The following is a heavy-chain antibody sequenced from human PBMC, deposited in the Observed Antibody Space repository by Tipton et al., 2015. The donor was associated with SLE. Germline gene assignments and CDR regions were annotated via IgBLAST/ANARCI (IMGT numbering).Heavy chain of an antibody. D-gene: IGHD2-2*01. Sequence: LRLSCTVSGGSISSGGYYWTWIRQPPGKGLEWIGNIYYGGGTYYNPPLESRVTISLDTSKNQFSLKLNSVTAADTAVYYCARSTDQNWFDPWGQGTLVTVSS. CDR1: GGSISSGGYY. J-gene: IGHJ5*02. CDR3: ARSTDQNWFDP. CDR2: IYYGGGT. V-gene: IGHV4-31*02.